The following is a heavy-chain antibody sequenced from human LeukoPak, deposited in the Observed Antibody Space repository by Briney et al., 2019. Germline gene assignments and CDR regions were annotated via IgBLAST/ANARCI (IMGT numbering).Heavy chain of an antibody. CDR1: GFPFSSYA. CDR3: ARARVGDPTDY. Sequence: PGGSLRLSCAASGFPFSSYAMYWVRQAPGKGLVWVSRVHGDGNNIGYAGSVKGRFTIFRDNAKNTLYLQMNSLRPDDTAVYYCARARVGDPTDYWGQGTLVTVSS. D-gene: IGHD1-26*01. V-gene: IGHV3-74*01. J-gene: IGHJ4*02. CDR2: VHGDGNNI.